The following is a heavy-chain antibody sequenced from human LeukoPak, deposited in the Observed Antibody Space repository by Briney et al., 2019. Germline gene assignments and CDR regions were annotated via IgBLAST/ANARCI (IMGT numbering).Heavy chain of an antibody. Sequence: GGSLRLSCAASGFTFSSYSMNWVRQAPGKGLEWVSSISSSSSYIYYADSVKGRFTISRDNAKNSLYLQMNSLRAEDTAVYYCARDPSGYDYWFGAFDIWGQGTMVTVSS. CDR1: GFTFSSYS. J-gene: IGHJ3*02. V-gene: IGHV3-21*01. CDR2: ISSSSSYI. CDR3: ARDPSGYDYWFGAFDI. D-gene: IGHD5-12*01.